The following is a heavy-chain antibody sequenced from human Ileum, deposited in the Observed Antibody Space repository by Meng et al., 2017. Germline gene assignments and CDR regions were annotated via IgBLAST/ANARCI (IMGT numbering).Heavy chain of an antibody. CDR1: GGSFSSDNFY. D-gene: IGHD3-10*01. J-gene: IGHJ4*02. CDR2: SYYNGSP. Sequence: QVQLQESGPGLVKPSQTLSLTFSVAGGSFSSDNFYWTWFRQTPGKGLEWIGLSYYNGSPFYNPSLRSRVTISVDTSKDQFSLKLTSVTAADTAVYYCARERRHYYGSGSFDYWGQGILVTVSS. CDR3: ARERRHYYGSGSFDY. V-gene: IGHV4-30-4*01.